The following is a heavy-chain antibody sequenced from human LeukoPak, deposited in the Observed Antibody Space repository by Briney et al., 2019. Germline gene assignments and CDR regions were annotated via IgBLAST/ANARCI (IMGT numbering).Heavy chain of an antibody. CDR2: IYYSGST. V-gene: IGHV4-59*01. J-gene: IGHJ3*02. CDR3: ARRERITMVRGVIGGDAFDI. CDR1: GGSISSYY. Sequence: PSETLSLTCTVSGGSISSYYWSWIRQPPGKGLEWIGYIYYSGSTNYNPSLKSRVTISVDTSKNQFSLKLSSVTAADTAVYYCARRERITMVRGVIGGDAFDIWGQGTMVTVPS. D-gene: IGHD3-10*01.